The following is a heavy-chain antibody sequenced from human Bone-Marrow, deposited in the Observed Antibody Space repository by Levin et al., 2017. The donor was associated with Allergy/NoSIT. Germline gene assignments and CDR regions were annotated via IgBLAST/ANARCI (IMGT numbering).Heavy chain of an antibody. CDR1: GFTFSSYS. Sequence: SCAASGFTFSSYSMNWVRQAPGKGLEWVSSISSGSDSLYYTDSVQGRFTISRDNAKNSLYLQMNSLRAEDTAVYYCARDLLSDYMGVRFGMDVWGQGTTVTVSS. CDR2: ISSGSDSL. V-gene: IGHV3-21*06. CDR3: ARDLLSDYMGVRFGMDV. J-gene: IGHJ6*02. D-gene: IGHD4-11*01.